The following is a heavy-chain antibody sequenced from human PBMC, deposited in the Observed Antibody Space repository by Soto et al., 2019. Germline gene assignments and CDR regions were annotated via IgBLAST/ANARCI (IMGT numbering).Heavy chain of an antibody. D-gene: IGHD2-8*02. CDR1: GFTFSSYE. V-gene: IGHV3-48*03. CDR2: ITSTGSTI. J-gene: IGHJ4*02. Sequence: GGSLRLSCAASGFTFSSYEMNWVRQAPGKGLEWVSDITSTGSTIYYADSVKGRFTISRDNAKNSLYLQMNSLRAEDTAVYYCARGYCTSSACHWNFEYWAQGTLVTVPQ. CDR3: ARGYCTSSACHWNFEY.